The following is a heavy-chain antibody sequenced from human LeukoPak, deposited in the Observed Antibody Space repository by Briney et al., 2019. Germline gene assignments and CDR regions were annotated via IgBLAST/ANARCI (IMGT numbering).Heavy chain of an antibody. V-gene: IGHV1-46*01. Sequence: ASVKVSGKASGYTFTSYYMHWVRQAPGQGLEWMGIINPSGGSTSYAQKFQGRVTMTRDTSTSTVYMELSSLRSEDTAVYYCARDRIAAAGKGNYFDYWGQGTLVTVSS. CDR2: INPSGGST. D-gene: IGHD6-13*01. CDR3: ARDRIAAAGKGNYFDY. J-gene: IGHJ4*02. CDR1: GYTFTSYY.